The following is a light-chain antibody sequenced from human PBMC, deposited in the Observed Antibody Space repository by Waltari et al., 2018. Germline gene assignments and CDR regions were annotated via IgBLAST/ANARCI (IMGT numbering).Light chain of an antibody. CDR2: VGS. J-gene: IGKJ4*01. CDR1: QRLLSSNGYYY. CDR3: MQALQAPLT. Sequence: DIVLTQSPLSLSVTPGESASISCRSSQRLLSSNGYYYLDWYLQKPGQSPQLLIYVGSNRASGVPDRFSGSGSGTDFTLRISRVEAEDVGIYYCMQALQAPLTFGGGTKVEIK. V-gene: IGKV2-28*01.